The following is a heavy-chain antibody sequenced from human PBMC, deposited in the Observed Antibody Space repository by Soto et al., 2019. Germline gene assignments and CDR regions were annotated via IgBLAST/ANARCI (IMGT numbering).Heavy chain of an antibody. CDR3: ARETEEYSGYDYGAFDI. CDR2: INSDGSST. Sequence: GGSLRLSCAASGFTFSSYWMHWVRQAPGKGLVWVSRINSDGSSTSYADSVKGRFTISRDNAKNTLYLQMNSLRAEDTAVYYCARETEEYSGYDYGAFDIWGQGTMVTVSS. V-gene: IGHV3-74*01. J-gene: IGHJ3*02. CDR1: GFTFSSYW. D-gene: IGHD5-12*01.